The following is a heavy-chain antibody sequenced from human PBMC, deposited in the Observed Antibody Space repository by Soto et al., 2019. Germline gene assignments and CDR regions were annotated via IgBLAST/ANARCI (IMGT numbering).Heavy chain of an antibody. CDR1: GFTFRNYA. CDR3: AKDPYSSSWFYYGMDV. V-gene: IGHV3-23*01. Sequence: GGSLRLSCAASGFTFRNYAMNWVRQAPGKGLEWVSSISGGGDSRKYVDSVKGRFTISRDNSKNTLYLQMNSLRAEDTAVYYCAKDPYSSSWFYYGMDVWGQGTTVTVSS. J-gene: IGHJ6*02. D-gene: IGHD6-13*01. CDR2: ISGGGDSR.